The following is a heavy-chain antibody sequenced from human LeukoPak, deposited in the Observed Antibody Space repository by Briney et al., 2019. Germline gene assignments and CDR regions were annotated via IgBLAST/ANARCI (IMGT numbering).Heavy chain of an antibody. J-gene: IGHJ6*03. CDR2: ISGSTRTT. V-gene: IGHV3-48*01. Sequence: EGSLRLSCAASGFTFRLYSMNWVRQAPGKGLEWLSYISGSTRTTYDADSVKGRFTISRDNSKNTLYLQMNSLRAEDTAVYYCASSPSGYYYYMDVWGKGTTVTVSS. CDR3: ASSPSGYYYYMDV. CDR1: GFTFRLYS.